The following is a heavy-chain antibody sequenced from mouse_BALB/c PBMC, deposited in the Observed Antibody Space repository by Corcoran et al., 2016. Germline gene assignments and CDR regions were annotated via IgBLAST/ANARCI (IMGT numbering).Heavy chain of an antibody. CDR2: INPYNDGT. J-gene: IGHJ4*01. CDR3: AREDGNYVDYYAMDY. V-gene: IGHV1S136*01. D-gene: IGHD2-1*01. CDR1: GYTFTSYV. Sequence: EVQLQQSGPELVKPGASVKMSCKASGYTFTSYVMHWVKQKPGQGLEWIGYINPYNDGTKYNEKFKGKATLTSDKSSSTAYMELSSLTSEDSAVYYCAREDGNYVDYYAMDYWGQGTSVTVSS.